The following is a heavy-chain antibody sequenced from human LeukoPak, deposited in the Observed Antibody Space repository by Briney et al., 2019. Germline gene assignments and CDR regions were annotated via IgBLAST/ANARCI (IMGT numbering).Heavy chain of an antibody. CDR1: GLTFSDYA. D-gene: IGHD2-15*01. Sequence: GGSLRLSCAASGLTFSDYAMSWFRQAPGKGLEWVSGITSGFTPHYADPVKGRFTISRDNSKNMFHLQLNSLRAEDTAVYYCAKDYSDSRVADVFFEYWGQGTLVTVSS. CDR3: AKDYSDSRVADVFFEY. V-gene: IGHV3-23*01. J-gene: IGHJ4*02. CDR2: ITSGFTP.